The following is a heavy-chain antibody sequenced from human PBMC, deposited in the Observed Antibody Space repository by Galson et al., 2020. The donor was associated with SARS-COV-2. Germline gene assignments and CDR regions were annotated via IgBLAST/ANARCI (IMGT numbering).Heavy chain of an antibody. CDR3: ARITMVRGVLGPIDAFDI. Sequence: SGPTLVKPTQTLTLTCTFSGFSLSTSGMCVSWLRQPPGKALEWLALIDCDDDKYYSTSLKTRLTISKDTSKNQVVLTMTNMDPVDTATYYCARITMVRGVLGPIDAFDIWGQGTMVTVSS. CDR2: IDCDDDK. CDR1: GFSLSTSGMC. D-gene: IGHD3-10*01. J-gene: IGHJ3*02. V-gene: IGHV2-70*01.